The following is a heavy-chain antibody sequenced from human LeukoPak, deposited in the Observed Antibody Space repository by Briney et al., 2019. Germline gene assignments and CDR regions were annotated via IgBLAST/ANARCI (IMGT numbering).Heavy chain of an antibody. D-gene: IGHD3-9*01. J-gene: IGHJ3*02. CDR2: IYYSGST. CDR1: GGSISSYY. V-gene: IGHV4-59*01. Sequence: SETLSLTCTVSGGSISSYYWSWIRQPPGKGLEWSGYIYYSGSTNYSPSHKSRVTISVDTSKNQFSLKLSSVTAADTAVYYCAREQTGYRTGHAFDIWGQGTMVTVSS. CDR3: AREQTGYRTGHAFDI.